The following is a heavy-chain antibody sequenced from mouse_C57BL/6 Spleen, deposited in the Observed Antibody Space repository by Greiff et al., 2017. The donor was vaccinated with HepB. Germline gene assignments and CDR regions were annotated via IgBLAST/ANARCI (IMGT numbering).Heavy chain of an antibody. D-gene: IGHD1-1*01. Sequence: QVQLQQSGAELVRPGTSVKVSCKASGYAFTNYLIEWVKQRPGQGLEWIGVINPGSGGTNYNEKFKGKATLTADKSSRTAYMQLSSLTSEDSAVYFCARSGYYGSSYDYWGQGTTLTVSS. CDR2: INPGSGGT. CDR1: GYAFTNYL. CDR3: ARSGYYGSSYDY. J-gene: IGHJ2*01. V-gene: IGHV1-54*01.